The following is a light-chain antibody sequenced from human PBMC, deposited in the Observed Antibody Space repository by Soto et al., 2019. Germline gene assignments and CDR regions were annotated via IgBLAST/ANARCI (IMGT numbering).Light chain of an antibody. CDR3: QQYNNWWT. Sequence: EVVMTQSPATLSVSPGERATLSCRASQSVSINLAWFQQKPGQAPRLLIYHASNRATVIPARFSGSGSGTEFTLTISSLQSEDCAVYYCQQYNNWWTFGQGTKVDIK. V-gene: IGKV3-15*01. CDR1: QSVSIN. J-gene: IGKJ1*01. CDR2: HAS.